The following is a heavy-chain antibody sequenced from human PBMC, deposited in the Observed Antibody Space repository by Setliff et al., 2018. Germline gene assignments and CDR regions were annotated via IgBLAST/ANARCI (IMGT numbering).Heavy chain of an antibody. J-gene: IGHJ4*02. Sequence: GASVKVSCKVSGYTLAELSMHWVRQAPGKGLEWMGGFDPEDGETIYAQKFQGRVTMTEHTSTDTAYMELSSLRSEDTAVYYCATSVSWIQLVLYPQGHPEPFDYWGQGTLVTVSS. CDR1: GYTLAELS. V-gene: IGHV1-24*01. CDR2: FDPEDGET. D-gene: IGHD5-18*01. CDR3: ATSVSWIQLVLYPQGHPEPFDY.